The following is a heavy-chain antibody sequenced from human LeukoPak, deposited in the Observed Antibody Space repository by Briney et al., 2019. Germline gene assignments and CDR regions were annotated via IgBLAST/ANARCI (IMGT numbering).Heavy chain of an antibody. CDR3: ATYCSGGSCYSGGAFDI. J-gene: IGHJ3*02. D-gene: IGHD2-15*01. Sequence: KPSETLSLTCAVYGGSFSGYFWSWIRQPPGKGLEWIGEINHSGTTNYNPSLKSRVTISVDTSKNQFSLRLTSVTAADAAVYYCATYCSGGSCYSGGAFDIWGQGTMVTVSS. CDR1: GGSFSGYF. V-gene: IGHV4-34*01. CDR2: INHSGTT.